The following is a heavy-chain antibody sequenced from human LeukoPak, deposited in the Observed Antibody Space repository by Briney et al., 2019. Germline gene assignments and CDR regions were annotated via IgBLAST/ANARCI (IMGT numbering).Heavy chain of an antibody. V-gene: IGHV5-51*01. D-gene: IGHD1-26*01. CDR1: GYSISSGYY. J-gene: IGHJ3*02. Sequence: ETLSLTCTVSGYSISSGYYWGWIRQPPGKGLEWMGIIYPGDSDTRYSPSFQGQVTISADKSISTAYLQWSSLKASDTAMYYCARGSGSYSDAFDIWGQGTMVTVSS. CDR3: ARGSGSYSDAFDI. CDR2: IYPGDSDT.